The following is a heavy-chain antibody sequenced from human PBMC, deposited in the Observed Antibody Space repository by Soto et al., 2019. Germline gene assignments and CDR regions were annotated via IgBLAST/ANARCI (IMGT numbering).Heavy chain of an antibody. CDR1: GASFAGYY. CDR3: ARYGGTSIWYFDI. CDR2: VSHSGIA. D-gene: IGHD2-15*01. J-gene: IGHJ2*01. V-gene: IGHV4-34*01. Sequence: QVQLQQWGAGLLKPSETLSLTYTVYGASFAGYYWTWLRQSPGKGLEWIGEVSHSGIAKYNPSLGSRVTTSLATSNNQFSLDLTSVTAADTAVYYCARYGGTSIWYFDIWGRGTLVSVSS.